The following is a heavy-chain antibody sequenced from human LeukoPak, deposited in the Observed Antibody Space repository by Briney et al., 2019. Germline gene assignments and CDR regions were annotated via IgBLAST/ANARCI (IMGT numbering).Heavy chain of an antibody. V-gene: IGHV3-72*01. Sequence: QTGGSLRLSCAASGFTFSDHYMDWVRQGPGKGLEWVGRIRNKANSYTTEYAVTVQGRFTISRDDSKNSLYLQMNSLKTEDTAVYYCSRAGTAPGPQNHYGMDVWGQGTTVTVSS. CDR2: IRNKANSYTT. J-gene: IGHJ6*02. D-gene: IGHD2-21*02. CDR1: GFTFSDHY. CDR3: SRAGTAPGPQNHYGMDV.